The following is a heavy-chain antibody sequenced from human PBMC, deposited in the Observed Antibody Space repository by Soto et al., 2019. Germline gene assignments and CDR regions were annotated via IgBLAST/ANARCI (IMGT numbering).Heavy chain of an antibody. J-gene: IGHJ4*02. V-gene: IGHV4-4*07. Sequence: PSETLSLTCTVSGDSISSYFWSWIRQPAGKGLEWIGRVHTSGSTTYNPSLKSRVTMSVDTSKNQFSLKLSSVTAADTAVYYCARGRGIVVVPAATDFDYWGQGTLVTVSS. CDR3: ARGRGIVVVPAATDFDY. CDR1: GDSISSYF. D-gene: IGHD2-2*01. CDR2: VHTSGST.